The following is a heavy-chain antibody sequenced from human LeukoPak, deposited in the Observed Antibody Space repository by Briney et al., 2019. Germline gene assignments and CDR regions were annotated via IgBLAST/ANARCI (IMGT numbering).Heavy chain of an antibody. CDR2: IYSGGST. CDR1: GFTVSSNY. Sequence: PGGSLRLSCAASGFTVSSNYMSWVRQAPGKGLEWVSVIYSGGSTYYADSVKGRFTISRDNAKNSLYLQMNSLRAEDTALYYCARGGYGDYGGYYMDVWGKGTTVTVSS. D-gene: IGHD4-17*01. V-gene: IGHV3-53*01. J-gene: IGHJ6*03. CDR3: ARGGYGDYGGYYMDV.